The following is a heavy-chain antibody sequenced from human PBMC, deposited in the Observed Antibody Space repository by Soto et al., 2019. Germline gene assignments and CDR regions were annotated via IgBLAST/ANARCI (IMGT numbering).Heavy chain of an antibody. CDR1: GFTFSSYA. J-gene: IGHJ4*02. Sequence: EVQLLESGGGLVQPGGSLRLSCAASGFTFSSYAMSWVRQAPGKGLEWVSAISGSGGSTYYADSVKGRFTISRDNSKNTLDLQMNSRRAEDTAVYYCAKDGSYSSSAFDYWGQGTLVTVSS. V-gene: IGHV3-23*01. D-gene: IGHD6-6*01. CDR3: AKDGSYSSSAFDY. CDR2: ISGSGGST.